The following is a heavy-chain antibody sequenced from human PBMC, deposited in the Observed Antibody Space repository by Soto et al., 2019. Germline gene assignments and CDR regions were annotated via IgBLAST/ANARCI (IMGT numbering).Heavy chain of an antibody. CDR2: IDPSDSYT. V-gene: IGHV5-10-1*01. Sequence: XASLKISCKGCGYSFTSYWISWVRQMPGKGLEWMGRIDPSDSYTNYSPSFQGHVTISADKSISTAYLQWSSLKASDTAMYYCERYDFWSGFDYWGQGTLVTASS. CDR1: GYSFTSYW. CDR3: ERYDFWSGFDY. J-gene: IGHJ4*02. D-gene: IGHD3-3*01.